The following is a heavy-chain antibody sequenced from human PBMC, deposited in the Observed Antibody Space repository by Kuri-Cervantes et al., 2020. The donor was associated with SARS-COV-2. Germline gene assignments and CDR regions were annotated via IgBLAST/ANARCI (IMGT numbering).Heavy chain of an antibody. Sequence: ASVKVSCKASGYTFTGYYMHWVRQAPGQRLEWMGWINAGNGNTKYSQKFQGRVTITRDTSASTAYMELSSLRSEDTAVYYCARGNPYYYYYGMDVWGQGTTVTVSS. CDR1: GYTFTGYY. CDR3: ARGNPYYYYYGMDV. CDR2: INAGNGNT. J-gene: IGHJ6*02. V-gene: IGHV1-3*01.